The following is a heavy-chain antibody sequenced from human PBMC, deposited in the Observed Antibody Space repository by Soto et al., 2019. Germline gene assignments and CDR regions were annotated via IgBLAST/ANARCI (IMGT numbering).Heavy chain of an antibody. J-gene: IGHJ3*01. V-gene: IGHV4-59*01. CDR1: GASISGYH. Sequence: PSETLSLTCTVSGASISGYHWSWIRQFPGKELECLGYISYSGATNYNPSLKSRVTMSIDTSKNRFSLRLSSVTAADTAVYYCARVWGGAFDFWGQGAMVT. CDR2: ISYSGAT. D-gene: IGHD3-10*01. CDR3: ARVWGGAFDF.